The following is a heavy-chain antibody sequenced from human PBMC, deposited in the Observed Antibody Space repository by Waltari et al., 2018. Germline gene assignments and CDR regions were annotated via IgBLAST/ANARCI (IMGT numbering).Heavy chain of an antibody. D-gene: IGHD2-21*01. Sequence: VKISCKTSEYTFASSYVHWVRQAPGQGLEWMGIINPSGGSTIYAQRFQGRVTMTRDTSTSTVYMELSSLKSEDTAVYYCATDTGALWMDVWGQGTTVTVSS. CDR1: EYTFASSY. CDR3: ATDTGALWMDV. V-gene: IGHV1-46*01. J-gene: IGHJ6*02. CDR2: INPSGGST.